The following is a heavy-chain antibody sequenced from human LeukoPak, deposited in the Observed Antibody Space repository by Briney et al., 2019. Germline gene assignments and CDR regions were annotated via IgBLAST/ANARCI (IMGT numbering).Heavy chain of an antibody. CDR1: GGTFSSYA. J-gene: IGHJ5*02. V-gene: IGHV1-69*01. CDR3: ARDGGSGPPLDP. CDR2: IIPIFGTA. D-gene: IGHD3-10*01. Sequence: SVKVSCKASGGTFSSYAISWVRQAPGQGLEWMGGIIPIFGTANYAQKFQGRVTITADESTSTAYMELSSLRSEDTAVYYCARDGGSGPPLDPWGQGTLVTVSS.